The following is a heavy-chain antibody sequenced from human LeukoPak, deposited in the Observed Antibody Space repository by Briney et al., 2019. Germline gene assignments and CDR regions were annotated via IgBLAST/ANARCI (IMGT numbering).Heavy chain of an antibody. D-gene: IGHD2-2*01. CDR2: MSYDLNRL. CDR1: GFTFTNAW. V-gene: IGHV3-7*01. J-gene: IGHJ3*02. CDR3: ARYCSSTSCGDAFDI. Sequence: GGSLRLSCAASGFTFTNAWMSWVRQAPGKGLEWLAVMSYDLNRLHYADSVKGRFTISRDNAKNSLYLQMNSLRAEDTAVYYCARYCSSTSCGDAFDIWGQGTMVTVSS.